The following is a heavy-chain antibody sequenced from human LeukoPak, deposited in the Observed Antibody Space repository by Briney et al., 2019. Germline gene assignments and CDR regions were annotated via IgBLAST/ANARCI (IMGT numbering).Heavy chain of an antibody. D-gene: IGHD3-22*01. Sequence: ASVKVSCKASGGTFTSYYMHWVRQAPGQGLEWMGIINPSGGSTSYAQKFQGRVTMTRDTSTSTVYMELSSLRSEDTAVYYCARGGTDYYDSSGYYYACDYWGQGTLVTVSS. CDR2: INPSGGST. CDR1: GGTFTSYY. CDR3: ARGGTDYYDSSGYYYACDY. V-gene: IGHV1-46*01. J-gene: IGHJ4*02.